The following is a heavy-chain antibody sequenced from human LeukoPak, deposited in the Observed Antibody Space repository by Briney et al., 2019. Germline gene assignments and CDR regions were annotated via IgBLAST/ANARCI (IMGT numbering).Heavy chain of an antibody. J-gene: IGHJ3*02. CDR1: GYTFTSYC. D-gene: IGHD1-26*01. Sequence: ASVKVSCKVSGYTFTSYCISWVRQAPGQGLEWMGWISAYNGNTNYAQKLQGRVTMTTDTSTSTAYMELRSLRSDDTAVYYCARDLGSGSYHAFDIWGQGTMVTVSS. V-gene: IGHV1-18*01. CDR2: ISAYNGNT. CDR3: ARDLGSGSYHAFDI.